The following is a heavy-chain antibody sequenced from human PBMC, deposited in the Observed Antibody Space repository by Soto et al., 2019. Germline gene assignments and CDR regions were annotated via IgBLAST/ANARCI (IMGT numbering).Heavy chain of an antibody. J-gene: IGHJ4*02. V-gene: IGHV1-3*01. CDR1: GYTFTSYA. D-gene: IGHD1-26*01. CDR2: INAGNGNT. CDR3: ARSVPTIVYGFDY. Sequence: ASVKVSCKASGYTFTSYAMHWVRQASGQRLEWMGWINAGNGNTKYSQKFQGRVTITRDTSASTAYMELSSLRSEDTAVYYCARSVPTIVYGFDYWGQGTLVTVSS.